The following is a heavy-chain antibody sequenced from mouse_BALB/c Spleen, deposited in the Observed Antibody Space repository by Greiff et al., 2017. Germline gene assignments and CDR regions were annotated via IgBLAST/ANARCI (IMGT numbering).Heavy chain of an antibody. CDR2: ISSGGGST. D-gene: IGHD2-2*01. CDR3: ARRDGYDPFFDY. Sequence: EVKVVESGGGLVKPGGSLKLSCAASGFAFSSYDMSWVRQTPEKRLEWVAYISSGGGSTYYPDTVKGRFTISRDNAKNTLYLQMSSLKSEDTAMYYCARRDGYDPFFDYWGQGTTLTVSS. V-gene: IGHV5-12-1*01. J-gene: IGHJ2*01. CDR1: GFAFSSYD.